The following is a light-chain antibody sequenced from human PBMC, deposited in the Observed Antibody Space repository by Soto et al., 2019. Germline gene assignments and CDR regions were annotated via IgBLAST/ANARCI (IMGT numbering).Light chain of an antibody. CDR3: LMYYGGPWV. Sequence: QAVMTQETSLTLSPGDTFTLTFASSTGAVTSGYYPSWFQQKPGQAPRALIHSSTNKHSFTPALFSGPLLGCKSALTLSGVQPEDEAEYYCLMYYGGPWVFGGWTKVPVL. CDR2: SST. J-gene: IGLJ3*02. V-gene: IGLV7-43*01. CDR1: TGAVTSGYY.